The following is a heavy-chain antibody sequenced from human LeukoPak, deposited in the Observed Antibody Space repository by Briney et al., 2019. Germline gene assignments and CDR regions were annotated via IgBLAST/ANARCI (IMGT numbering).Heavy chain of an antibody. CDR2: VNPTSGDT. D-gene: IGHD5-24*01. V-gene: IGHV1-2*02. CDR1: GYTFTGYY. Sequence: ASVKVSCQASGYTFTGYYIHWVRQAPGQGLEWMGWVNPTSGDTNYAQKFQGRVIMTRDTSTSTVYMELSSLRSEDTAVYYCARDGVRDGYSQPDYWGQGTLVTVSS. CDR3: ARDGVRDGYSQPDY. J-gene: IGHJ4*02.